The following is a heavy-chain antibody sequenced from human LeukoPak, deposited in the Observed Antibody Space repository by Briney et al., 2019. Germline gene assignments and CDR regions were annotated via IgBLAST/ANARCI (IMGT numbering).Heavy chain of an antibody. J-gene: IGHJ6*02. CDR1: GFNVNSNH. CDR3: AGVSVRVSVGHAMDV. CDR2: IYSGYGT. D-gene: IGHD3-10*01. V-gene: IGHV3-66*01. Sequence: GSLRLSCAASGFNVNSNHMTWVRQAPGKGLEWVSVIYSGYGTSYADYVKGRFTISRDNSKNTLYLQMNSLRAEDTAVYYCAGVSVRVSVGHAMDVWGQGTTVTVSS.